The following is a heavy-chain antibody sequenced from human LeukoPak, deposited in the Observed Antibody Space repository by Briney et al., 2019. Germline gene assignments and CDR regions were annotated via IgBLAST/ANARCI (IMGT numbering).Heavy chain of an antibody. CDR3: VKDREGWLNVNFDY. Sequence: GGSLRLSCAASGFTFSSYGMHWVRQAPGKGLEWVAFIRYDGSNKYYADSVKGRFTISRDYSKSTLYLQMNSLRAEDTAVYYCVKDREGWLNVNFDYWGQGTLVTVSS. J-gene: IGHJ4*02. CDR1: GFTFSSYG. D-gene: IGHD5-24*01. CDR2: IRYDGSNK. V-gene: IGHV3-30*02.